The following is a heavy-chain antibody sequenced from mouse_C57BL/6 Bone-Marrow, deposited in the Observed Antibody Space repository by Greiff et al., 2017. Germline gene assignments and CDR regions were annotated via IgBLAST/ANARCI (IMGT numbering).Heavy chain of an antibody. CDR1: GYSITSGYY. CDR2: ISYDGSN. J-gene: IGHJ2*01. Sequence: DVQLQESGPGLVKPSQSLSLTCSVTGYSITSGYYWNWIRQFPGNKLEWMGYISYDGSNNYNPSLKNRISITRDTSKNQFFLKLNSVTTEDTATYYCAREGMVTTTGYYFDYWGQGTTLTVSS. CDR3: AREGMVTTTGYYFDY. V-gene: IGHV3-6*01. D-gene: IGHD2-2*01.